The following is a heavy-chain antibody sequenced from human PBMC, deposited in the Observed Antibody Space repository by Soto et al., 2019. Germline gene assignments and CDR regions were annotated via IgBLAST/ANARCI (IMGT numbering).Heavy chain of an antibody. CDR2: ISAYDGYT. D-gene: IGHD4-17*01. CDR3: ASTYPYGDSQGDAFDI. Sequence: ASVKVSCKASGYTFSSYGINWVRQAPGQGLEWLGWISAYDGYTNYAQKLQGRVTMTTDTSTSTAYMELRSLRSDDTAVYYCASTYPYGDSQGDAFDIWGQGTMVT. J-gene: IGHJ3*02. V-gene: IGHV1-18*01. CDR1: GYTFSSYG.